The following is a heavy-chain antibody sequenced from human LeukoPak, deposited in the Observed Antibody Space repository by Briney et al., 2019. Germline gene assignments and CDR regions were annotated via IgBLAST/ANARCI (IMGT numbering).Heavy chain of an antibody. D-gene: IGHD1-26*01. V-gene: IGHV3-30*03. Sequence: GGSLRLSCAASGFTFSSYGMHWVRQAPGKGLEWVAVISYDGSNKYYADSVKGRFTISRDNSKNTLYLQMNSLRAEDTAVYYCARENGIVGATTNFDYWGQGTLVTVSS. CDR1: GFTFSSYG. CDR3: ARENGIVGATTNFDY. J-gene: IGHJ4*02. CDR2: ISYDGSNK.